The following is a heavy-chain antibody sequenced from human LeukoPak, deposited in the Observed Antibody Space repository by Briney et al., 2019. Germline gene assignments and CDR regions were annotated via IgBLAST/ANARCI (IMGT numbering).Heavy chain of an antibody. J-gene: IGHJ4*02. CDR3: AREQSSGSYLS. CDR2: ISVYNGNT. V-gene: IGHV1-18*01. D-gene: IGHD3-10*01. CDR1: GYTFTSYG. Sequence: ASVKVSCKASGYTFTSYGISWVRQAPGQGLEWMGWISVYNGNTNYAQKLQGRVTMTTDTSTTTAYMELRSLRSDDTAVYYCAREQSSGSYLSWGQGTLVTVSS.